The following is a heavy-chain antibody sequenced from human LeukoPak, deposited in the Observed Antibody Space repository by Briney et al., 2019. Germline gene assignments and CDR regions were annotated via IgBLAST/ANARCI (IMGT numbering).Heavy chain of an antibody. V-gene: IGHV4-34*01. CDR1: GGSFSGYY. J-gene: IGHJ4*02. D-gene: IGHD6-19*01. Sequence: SETLSLTCAVYGGSFSGYYWSWIRQPSGKGLEWIGEINHSGSTNYNPSLKSRVTISVDTSKNQFSLKQSSVTAADTAVYYCAGGVRDSSGWYGYWGQGTLVTVSS. CDR3: AGGVRDSSGWYGY. CDR2: INHSGST.